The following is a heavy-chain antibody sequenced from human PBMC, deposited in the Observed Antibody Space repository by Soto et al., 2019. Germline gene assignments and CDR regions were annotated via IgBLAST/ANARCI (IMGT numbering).Heavy chain of an antibody. CDR1: GGSVSRGSYS. D-gene: IGHD5-12*01. Sequence: QVQLQESGPGLVKPSETLSLTCTVSGGSVSRGSYSWNWIRQPPGKGLVWIGYFYYSGSTNSSTSVKSRVALSVDRSKEQVSLHLSSVTAADKAVYFCARGAYSAYPDYWGQGTLVTVSS. CDR2: FYYSGST. CDR3: ARGAYSAYPDY. V-gene: IGHV4-61*01. J-gene: IGHJ4*02.